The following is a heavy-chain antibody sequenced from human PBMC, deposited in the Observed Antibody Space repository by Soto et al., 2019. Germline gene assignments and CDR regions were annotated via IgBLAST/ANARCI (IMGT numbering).Heavy chain of an antibody. Sequence: PGGSLRLSCAASGFTVSSNYMSWVRQAPGKGLEWVSVIYGGGSTYYADSVKGRFTISRDNSKNTLYLQMNSLRAEDTAVYYCASARGYSSRTYWGQGTLVTVSS. CDR2: IYGGGST. D-gene: IGHD6-25*01. J-gene: IGHJ4*02. V-gene: IGHV3-53*01. CDR3: ASARGYSSRTY. CDR1: GFTVSSNY.